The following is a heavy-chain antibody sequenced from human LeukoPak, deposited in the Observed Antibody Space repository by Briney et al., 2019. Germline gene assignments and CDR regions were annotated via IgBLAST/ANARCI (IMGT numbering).Heavy chain of an antibody. V-gene: IGHV4-59*01. J-gene: IGHJ4*02. Sequence: TSETLSLTCTVSGGSISSYYWSWIRQPPGKGLEWIGYIYYSGSTNYNPSLKSRVTMSVDTSKNQISLKLGSLTAADTAVYYCARDRAGSDYVDCWGQGTLVTVSS. CDR3: ARDRAGSDYVDC. CDR2: IYYSGST. D-gene: IGHD3-10*01. CDR1: GGSISSYY.